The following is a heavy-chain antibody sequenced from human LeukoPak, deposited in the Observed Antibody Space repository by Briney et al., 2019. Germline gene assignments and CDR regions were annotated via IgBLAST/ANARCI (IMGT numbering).Heavy chain of an antibody. CDR1: GFTFSSYE. CDR3: ARVSILIVPYYAFDI. J-gene: IGHJ3*02. V-gene: IGHV3-48*03. Sequence: GGSLRLSCAASGFTFSSYEMNWVRQAPGKGLEWVSYISSSGSTIYYADSVKGRFTISRDNAKNSLYLQMNSLRAEDTAVYYCARVSILIVPYYAFDIWGQGTMVTVSS. D-gene: IGHD2/OR15-2a*01. CDR2: ISSSGSTI.